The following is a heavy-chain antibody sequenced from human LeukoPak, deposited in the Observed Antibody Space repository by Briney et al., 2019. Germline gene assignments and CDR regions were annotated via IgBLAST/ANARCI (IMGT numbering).Heavy chain of an antibody. V-gene: IGHV1-2*02. D-gene: IGHD6-13*01. J-gene: IGHJ4*02. Sequence: ASVKVSCKASGYTFTGYYVHWVRQAPGQGLEWMGWINPNSGDTNYAQKFQGRVTMTRDTSISTAYMELSRLRSDDTAVYYCATRGGVAAAGTVDYWGQGTLVTVSS. CDR3: ATRGGVAAAGTVDY. CDR1: GYTFTGYY. CDR2: INPNSGDT.